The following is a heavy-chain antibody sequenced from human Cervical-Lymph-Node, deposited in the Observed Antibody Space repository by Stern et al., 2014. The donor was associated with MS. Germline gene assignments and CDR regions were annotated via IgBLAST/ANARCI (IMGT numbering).Heavy chain of an antibody. V-gene: IGHV5-51*01. CDR2: IYPYDSDT. Sequence: EVQLVESGAEVKKPGESLKISCKLSGYSFTIYYIAWVRQMPGKGLELMVVIYPYDSDTTYSPSFQGQFTISADKSITTAYLQWSSLRASDTAMYYCARHVQGFDYWGQGTLVTVSS. CDR3: ARHVQGFDY. J-gene: IGHJ4*02. CDR1: GYSFTIYY.